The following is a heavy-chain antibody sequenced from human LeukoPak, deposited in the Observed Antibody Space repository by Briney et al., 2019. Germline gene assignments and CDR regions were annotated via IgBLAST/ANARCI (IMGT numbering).Heavy chain of an antibody. Sequence: ASVKVSCKASGYTFTSYYMHWVRQAPGQGLEWMGIINPSGGTTNYAQKFQGRVTMTRDTSTSTVYMELSSLRSEETAVYYCARGGDIVVVEAAVTDFDYWGQGTLVTVSS. V-gene: IGHV1-46*01. CDR1: GYTFTSYY. J-gene: IGHJ4*02. CDR3: ARGGDIVVVEAAVTDFDY. D-gene: IGHD2-15*01. CDR2: INPSGGTT.